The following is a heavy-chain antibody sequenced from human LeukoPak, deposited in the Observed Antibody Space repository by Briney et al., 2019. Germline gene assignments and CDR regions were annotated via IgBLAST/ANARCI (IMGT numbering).Heavy chain of an antibody. Sequence: GASVKVSCKASGGTFSSYAISWVRQAPGQGLEWMGGIIPIFGTANYAQKFQGRVTITADESTSTAYMELSSLRSEDTAVYYCARGRGGYYYYGMDVWGKGTTVTVSS. CDR1: GGTFSSYA. V-gene: IGHV1-69*13. CDR3: ARGRGGYYYYGMDV. J-gene: IGHJ6*04. D-gene: IGHD3-16*01. CDR2: IIPIFGTA.